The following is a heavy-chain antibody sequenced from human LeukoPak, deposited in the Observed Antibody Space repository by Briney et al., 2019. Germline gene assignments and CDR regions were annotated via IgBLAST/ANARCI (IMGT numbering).Heavy chain of an antibody. CDR3: ATGPPLGPAAIAYFDY. CDR1: GYTLTELS. V-gene: IGHV1-24*01. CDR2: FDPEDGET. J-gene: IGHJ4*02. D-gene: IGHD2-2*01. Sequence: ASVKVSCEVSGYTLTELSMHWVRQAPGKGLEWMGGFDPEDGETIYAQKFQGRVTMTEDTSTDTAYMELSSLRSEDTAVYYCATGPPLGPAAIAYFDYWGQGTLVTVSS.